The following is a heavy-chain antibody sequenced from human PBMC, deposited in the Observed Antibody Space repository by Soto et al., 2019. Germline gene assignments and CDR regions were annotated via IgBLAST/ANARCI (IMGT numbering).Heavy chain of an antibody. CDR1: GFTFSSYA. CDR2: ISYDGSNK. D-gene: IGHD6-13*01. CDR3: ARDLAWGAAAGTVDY. Sequence: QVQLVESGGGVVQPGRSLRLSCAASGFTFSSYAMHWVRQAPGKGLEWVAVISYDGSNKYYADSVKGRFTISRDNYKNTLYLQMNSLRAEDTAVYYCARDLAWGAAAGTVDYWGQGTLVTVSS. V-gene: IGHV3-30-3*01. J-gene: IGHJ4*02.